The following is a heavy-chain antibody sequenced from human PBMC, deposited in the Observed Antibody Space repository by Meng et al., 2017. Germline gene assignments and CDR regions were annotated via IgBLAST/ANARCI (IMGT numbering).Heavy chain of an antibody. D-gene: IGHD3-10*01. V-gene: IGHV4-4*07. CDR1: GGSISSYY. CDR3: ARDERGKTVYGSGSYYKGGRGDYYYGMDV. Sequence: GSLRLSCTVSGGSISSYYWSWIRQPAGKGLEWIGRIYTSGSTNYNPSLKSRVTMSVDTSKNQFSLKLSSVTAAGTAVYYCARDERGKTVYGSGSYYKGGRGDYYYGMDVWGQGTTVTVSS. J-gene: IGHJ6*02. CDR2: IYTSGST.